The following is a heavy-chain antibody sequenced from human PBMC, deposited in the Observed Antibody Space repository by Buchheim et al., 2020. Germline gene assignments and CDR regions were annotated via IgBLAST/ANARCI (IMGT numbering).Heavy chain of an antibody. V-gene: IGHV3-23*01. J-gene: IGHJ4*02. D-gene: IGHD7-27*01. CDR3: AKDLRLGILDY. Sequence: EVQLLESGGGLVQPGGSLRLSCAASGFTFSSYAMSWVRQAPGKGLEWVSTMGDSGGSTYYAASVKGRFTISRDNSGNTLYLRMNSLRAEDTAVYYCAKDLRLGILDYWGQGTL. CDR1: GFTFSSYA. CDR2: MGDSGGST.